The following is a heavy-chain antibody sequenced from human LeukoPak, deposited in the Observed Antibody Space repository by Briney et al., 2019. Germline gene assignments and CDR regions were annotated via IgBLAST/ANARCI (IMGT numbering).Heavy chain of an antibody. V-gene: IGHV3-33*01. D-gene: IGHD4-17*01. CDR3: ARETTVTPYLYYFDY. CDR2: IWYDGSNK. CDR1: GFTFSSYG. Sequence: GRSLRLSCAASGFTFSSYGMHWVRQAPGKGLEWVAVIWYDGSNKYYADSVKGRFTISRDNSKNTLYLQMNSLRAENTAVYYCARETTVTPYLYYFDYWGQGTLVTVSS. J-gene: IGHJ4*02.